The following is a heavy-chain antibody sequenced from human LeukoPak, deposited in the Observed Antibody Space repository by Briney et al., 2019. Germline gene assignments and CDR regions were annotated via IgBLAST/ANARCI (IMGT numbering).Heavy chain of an antibody. D-gene: IGHD1-1*01. CDR1: GGSISSGGYY. J-gene: IGHJ5*02. CDR2: IYHSGST. CDR3: ARATGTTSTTNWFDP. V-gene: IGHV4-30-2*01. Sequence: PSETLSLTCTVSGGSISSGGYYWSWIRQPPGKGLEWIGYIYHSGSTYYNPSLKSRVTISVDTSKNQFSLKLSSVTAADTAVYYCARATGTTSTTNWFDPWGQGTLVTVSS.